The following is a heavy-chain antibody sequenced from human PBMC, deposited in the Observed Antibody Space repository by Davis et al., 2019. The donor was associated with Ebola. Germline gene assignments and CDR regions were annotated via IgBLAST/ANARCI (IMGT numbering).Heavy chain of an antibody. Sequence: PGGSLRLSCAASGFTFSSYSMNWVRQAPGKGLEWVSSISSSSSYIYYADSVKGRFTISRDNAKNSLYLQMNSLRAEDTAVYYCARDPHIVGRTLSVVVPAAIQGYFDYWGQGTLVTVSS. CDR2: ISSSSSYI. D-gene: IGHD2-2*02. CDR1: GFTFSSYS. V-gene: IGHV3-21*01. J-gene: IGHJ4*02. CDR3: ARDPHIVGRTLSVVVPAAIQGYFDY.